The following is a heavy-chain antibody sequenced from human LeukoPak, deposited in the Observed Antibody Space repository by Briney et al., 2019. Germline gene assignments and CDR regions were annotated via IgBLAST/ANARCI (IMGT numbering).Heavy chain of an antibody. CDR2: IYHSGST. J-gene: IGHJ4*02. CDR1: GGSISSSSSY. D-gene: IGHD2-8*02. V-gene: IGHV4-39*07. CDR3: ARDQPVLGFDY. Sequence: SETLSLTCTVSGGSISSSSSYWSWIRQPPGKGLEWIGEIYHSGSTNYNPSLKSRVTISVDKSKNQFSLKLSSVTAADTAVYYCARDQPVLGFDYWGQGTLVTVSS.